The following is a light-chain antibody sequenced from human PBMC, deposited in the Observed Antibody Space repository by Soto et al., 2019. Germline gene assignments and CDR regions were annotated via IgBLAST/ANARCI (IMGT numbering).Light chain of an antibody. Sequence: EIVMTQSPATLSVSPGERATLSCRASQSVSSNLVWYQQKPGQAPRLLIYVASTRATGIPARFSGSGSGTEFTLTISSLQSEDFAVYYCQQYLNWLTFGGGTKVEIK. CDR1: QSVSSN. CDR2: VAS. V-gene: IGKV3-15*01. J-gene: IGKJ4*01. CDR3: QQYLNWLT.